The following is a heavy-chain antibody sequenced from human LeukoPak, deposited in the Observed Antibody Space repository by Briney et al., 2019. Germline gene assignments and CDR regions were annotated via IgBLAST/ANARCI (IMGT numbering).Heavy chain of an antibody. CDR1: GGSFSGYY. CDR3: ARRPNRIAAAGLNWFDP. V-gene: IGHV4-34*01. CDR2: INHSGST. J-gene: IGHJ5*02. D-gene: IGHD6-13*01. Sequence: SETLSLTCAVYGGSFSGYYWSWIRQPPGKGLEWIGEINHSGSTNYNPSLKSRVTISVDTSKNQFSLKLSSVTAADTAVYYCARRPNRIAAAGLNWFDPWGQGTLVTVSS.